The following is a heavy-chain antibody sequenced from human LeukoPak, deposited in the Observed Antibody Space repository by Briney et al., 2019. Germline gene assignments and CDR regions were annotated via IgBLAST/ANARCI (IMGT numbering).Heavy chain of an antibody. V-gene: IGHV4-39*07. D-gene: IGHD1-26*01. J-gene: IGHJ3*02. CDR3: ARDPGVGATTLGAFDI. CDR1: GGSISSSSYY. Sequence: TSETLSLTCTVSGGSISSSSYYWGWIRQPPGKGLEWIGRIYTSGSTNYNPSLKSRVTMSVDTSKNQFSLKLNSVTAADTAVYYCARDPGVGATTLGAFDIWGQGTMVTVSS. CDR2: IYTSGST.